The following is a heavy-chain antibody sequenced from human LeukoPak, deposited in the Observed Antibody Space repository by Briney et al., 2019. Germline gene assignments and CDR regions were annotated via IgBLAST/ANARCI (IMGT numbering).Heavy chain of an antibody. Sequence: GESLKISCKGSGYRFTSYWIGWVRQMPGKGLEWMGIIYPGDSDTRYSPSFEGQVTISADKSSSTAYLQWSSLKASDTAMYYCARLDYYVSGSSPDYWGQGTLVTVSS. CDR3: ARLDYYVSGSSPDY. CDR2: IYPGDSDT. V-gene: IGHV5-51*01. D-gene: IGHD3-10*01. J-gene: IGHJ4*02. CDR1: GYRFTSYW.